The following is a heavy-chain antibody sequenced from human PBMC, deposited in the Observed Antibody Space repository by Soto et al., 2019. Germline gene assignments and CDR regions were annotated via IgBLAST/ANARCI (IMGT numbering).Heavy chain of an antibody. Sequence: SPTLSLTCTVSGGSISSSSYYWGWIRQPPGKGLEWIGSIYYSGSTYYNPSLKSRVTISVDTSKNQFSLKLSSVTAADTAVYYCASLRITIFGVVTYYYYGMDVWGQGTTVTVSS. D-gene: IGHD3-3*01. CDR3: ASLRITIFGVVTYYYYGMDV. J-gene: IGHJ6*02. V-gene: IGHV4-39*01. CDR1: GGSISSSSYY. CDR2: IYYSGST.